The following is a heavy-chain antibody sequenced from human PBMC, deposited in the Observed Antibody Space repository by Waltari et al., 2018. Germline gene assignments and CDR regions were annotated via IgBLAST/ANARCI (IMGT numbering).Heavy chain of an antibody. CDR2: INNDGSIV. CDR3: LNYDFDS. CDR1: GFNFSNYF. Sequence: DVQVVESGGGLVRPGGALRLYCIGSGFNFSNYFIHWVRQAPGEGPVWVARINNDGSIVNYADSVKGRFSISRDNAKSTVYLQMNNLRGEDTALYHCLNYDFDSWGQGTLVTVSS. V-gene: IGHV3-74*01. J-gene: IGHJ4*02. D-gene: IGHD1-7*01.